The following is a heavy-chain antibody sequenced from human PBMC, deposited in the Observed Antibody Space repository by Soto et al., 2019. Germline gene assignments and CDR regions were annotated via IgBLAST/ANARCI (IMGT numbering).Heavy chain of an antibody. Sequence: QVQLQQWGAGLLKPSETLSLTCAVYGGSFSGYYWSWIRQPPGKGLEWIGEINHSGSTNYNPSLTSRVTRSVDTSKNQFSLKLSAVTAADTAVYYCARRGYSNGWYARWGQGTLVTVSS. CDR1: GGSFSGYY. CDR3: ARRGYSNGWYAR. J-gene: IGHJ5*02. D-gene: IGHD6-19*01. CDR2: INHSGST. V-gene: IGHV4-34*01.